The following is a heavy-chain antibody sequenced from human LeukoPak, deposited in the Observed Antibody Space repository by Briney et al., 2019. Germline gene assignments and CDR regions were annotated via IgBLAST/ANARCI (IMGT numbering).Heavy chain of an antibody. J-gene: IGHJ4*02. Sequence: GGSLRLSCAASGFTFSSYEMNWVRQAPGKGLEWVSYISSSGSTIYYADSVKGRFTISRDNAKNSLYLQMNSLRAEDTAVYYCARVSSIVVVTAIVPFFDYWGQGTLVTVSS. CDR2: ISSSGSTI. D-gene: IGHD2-21*02. CDR1: GFTFSSYE. V-gene: IGHV3-48*03. CDR3: ARVSSIVVVTAIVPFFDY.